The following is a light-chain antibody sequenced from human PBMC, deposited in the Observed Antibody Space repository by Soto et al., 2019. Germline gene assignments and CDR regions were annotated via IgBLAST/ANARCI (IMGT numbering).Light chain of an antibody. V-gene: IGKV3-15*01. Sequence: EIAMTQSPATLSVSPGGRATLSCRASQSISGTLAWYQQKPGQAPRLLIHGASTRAPGFPARFSGSGSGTDFTLTISSLQSEDFVVYYCQQYNDWPWTFGQGTKVDIK. CDR2: GAS. CDR1: QSISGT. J-gene: IGKJ1*01. CDR3: QQYNDWPWT.